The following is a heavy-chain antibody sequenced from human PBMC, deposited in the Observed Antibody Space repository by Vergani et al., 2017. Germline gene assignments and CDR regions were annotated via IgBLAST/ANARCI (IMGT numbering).Heavy chain of an antibody. CDR1: GDSVISTDYH. Sequence: QVQLQESGPGLVKPSETLSLTCTVSGDSVISTDYHWGWIRQPPGKGLEWIGSMDYSGSTSYNPSLESRISISFETPKNQFSLRLTSVTAADTAVYYCASKQGACRAAYCHSYDFWGPGTLGGGSS. CDR2: MDYSGST. J-gene: IGHJ4*02. V-gene: IGHV4-39*01. D-gene: IGHD2-15*01. CDR3: ASKQGACRAAYCHSYDF.